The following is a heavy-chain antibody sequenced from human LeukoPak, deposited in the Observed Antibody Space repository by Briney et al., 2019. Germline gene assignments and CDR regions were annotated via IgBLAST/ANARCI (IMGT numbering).Heavy chain of an antibody. J-gene: IGHJ5*02. Sequence: PGGSLRLSCAASGFTFDDYAMHWVRQAPGKGLEWVSGIRWNSGSIGYADSVKGRFIISRDNAKNSLYLQMNSLRAEDTALYYCAKDSVHLNWFDPWGQGTLVTVSS. V-gene: IGHV3-9*01. CDR2: IRWNSGSI. D-gene: IGHD5/OR15-5a*01. CDR3: AKDSVHLNWFDP. CDR1: GFTFDDYA.